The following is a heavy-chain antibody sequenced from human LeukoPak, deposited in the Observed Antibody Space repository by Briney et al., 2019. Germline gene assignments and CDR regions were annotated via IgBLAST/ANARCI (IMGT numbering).Heavy chain of an antibody. CDR1: GFTFSNAW. CDR3: AKDMGYYDSSGYYLYYFDY. CDR2: ISGSGGST. V-gene: IGHV3-23*01. D-gene: IGHD3-22*01. Sequence: GGSLRLSCAASGFTFSNAWMSWVRQAPGKGLGWVSAISGSGGSTYYADSVKGRFTISRDNSKNTLYLQMNSLRAEDTAVYYCAKDMGYYDSSGYYLYYFDYWGQGTLVTVSS. J-gene: IGHJ4*02.